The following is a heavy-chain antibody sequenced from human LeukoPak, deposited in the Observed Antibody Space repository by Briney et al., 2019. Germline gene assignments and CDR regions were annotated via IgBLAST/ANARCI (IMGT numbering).Heavy chain of an antibody. V-gene: IGHV3-11*01. Sequence: GGSLRLSCAASGFTFSRYAMSWVRQAPGKGLEWVSYISSSGSTIYYADSVKGRFTISRDNAKNSLYLQMNSLRAEDTAVYYCAREFGKMATIDWGQGTLVTVSS. CDR3: AREFGKMATID. CDR2: ISSSGSTI. CDR1: GFTFSRYA. J-gene: IGHJ4*02. D-gene: IGHD3-16*01.